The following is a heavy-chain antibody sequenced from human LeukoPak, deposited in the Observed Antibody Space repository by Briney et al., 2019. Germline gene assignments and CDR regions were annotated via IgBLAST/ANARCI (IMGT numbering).Heavy chain of an antibody. CDR1: GFTFSSYG. V-gene: IGHV3-30*18. CDR3: AKDLRYCSSTSCYTGYYYYGMDV. J-gene: IGHJ6*02. Sequence: GGSLRLSCAASGFTFSSYGMHWVRQAPGKGLEWVAVISYDGSNKYYADSVKGRFTISRDNSNNTLYLQMNSLRAEDTAVYYCAKDLRYCSSTSCYTGYYYYGMDVWGQGTTVTVSS. D-gene: IGHD2-2*02. CDR2: ISYDGSNK.